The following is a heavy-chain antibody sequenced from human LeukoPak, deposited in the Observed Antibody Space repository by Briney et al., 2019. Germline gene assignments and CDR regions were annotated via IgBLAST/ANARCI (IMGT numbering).Heavy chain of an antibody. CDR3: ARGHFDWLLDN. Sequence: GGSLRLSCAASGFTFSSFSMNWVRRAPGRGLEWVSSITYSGSHMYYAESVKGRFTISRDNAKNSLFLQMNTLRAEDTAVYYCARGHFDWLLDNWGQGSLVTVSS. D-gene: IGHD3-9*01. V-gene: IGHV3-21*01. J-gene: IGHJ4*02. CDR1: GFTFSSFS. CDR2: ITYSGSHM.